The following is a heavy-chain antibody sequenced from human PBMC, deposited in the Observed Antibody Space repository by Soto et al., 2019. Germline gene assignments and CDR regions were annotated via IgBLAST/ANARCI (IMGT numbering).Heavy chain of an antibody. D-gene: IGHD3-10*01. Sequence: QVQLVQSGTEVKKPGSSVQVSCKASGGTFRSNAISWVRQAPGQGLEWMGGLIPIFGTTNYAQKFQGRVTITADESASTAYMELSSLRSDDTAVYYCASLPRFYYGSGYGMDVWCQGTTVTVSS. CDR1: GGTFRSNA. V-gene: IGHV1-69*01. CDR3: ASLPRFYYGSGYGMDV. J-gene: IGHJ6*02. CDR2: LIPIFGTT.